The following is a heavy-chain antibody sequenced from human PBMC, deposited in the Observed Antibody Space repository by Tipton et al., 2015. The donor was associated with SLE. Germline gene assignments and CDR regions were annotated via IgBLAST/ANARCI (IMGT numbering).Heavy chain of an antibody. J-gene: IGHJ6*02. D-gene: IGHD6-19*01. CDR2: IRYDGSNK. V-gene: IGHV3-33*01. CDR3: ARDGGGQWLVFPTDYYYGMDV. Sequence: SLRLSCAASGFTFSSYDMHWVRQAPGKGLEWVALIRYDGSNKYYGDSVKGRFTISRDNAKNSLYLQMNSLRAEDTAVYYCARDGGGQWLVFPTDYYYGMDVWGQGTTVTVSS. CDR1: GFTFSSYD.